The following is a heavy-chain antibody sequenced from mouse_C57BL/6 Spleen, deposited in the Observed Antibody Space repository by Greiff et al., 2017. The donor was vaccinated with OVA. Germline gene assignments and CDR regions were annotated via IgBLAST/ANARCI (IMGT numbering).Heavy chain of an antibody. CDR2: IDPSDSYT. D-gene: IGHD3-2*02. J-gene: IGHJ3*01. V-gene: IGHV1-50*01. CDR3: ARLDSSGPPFAY. Sequence: VQLQQSGAELVKPGASVKLSCKASGYTFTSYWMQWVKQRPGQGLEWIGEIDPSDSYTNYNQKFKGKATLTVDTSSSTAYMQLSSLTSEDSAVYYCARLDSSGPPFAYWGQGTLVTVSA. CDR1: GYTFTSYW.